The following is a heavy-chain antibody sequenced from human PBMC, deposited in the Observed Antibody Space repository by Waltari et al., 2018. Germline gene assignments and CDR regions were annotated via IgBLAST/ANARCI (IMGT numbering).Heavy chain of an antibody. CDR1: GYPFTDSY. Sequence: EVQLVQSGAEVKKPGAAARIPCGASGYPFTDSYIHWIQQAPGKGLPWLGRVDPELGDTLFVPQFQGRLTLTADTSRDTAYMELTSLHYDDTAVYYCARGPLGAAHWFDSWGQGTLVTVSS. D-gene: IGHD1-26*01. J-gene: IGHJ5*01. CDR3: ARGPLGAAHWFDS. V-gene: IGHV1-69-2*01. CDR2: VDPELGDT.